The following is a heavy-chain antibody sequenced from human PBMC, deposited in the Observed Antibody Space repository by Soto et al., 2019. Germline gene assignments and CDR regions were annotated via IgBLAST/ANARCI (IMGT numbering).Heavy chain of an antibody. V-gene: IGHV3-74*01. CDR3: ATVGTGSYNWFDP. D-gene: IGHD1-26*01. Sequence: VQLLESGGGLVQPGGSLRLSCAASGFTFTGNWMHWVRQGPGKGLVWVARINRDGTATTYADSVTGRFTISRDNSKSTLYLQMNSLGGEDTAVYYCATVGTGSYNWFDPWGQGTMVTVSS. J-gene: IGHJ5*02. CDR1: GFTFTGNW. CDR2: INRDGTAT.